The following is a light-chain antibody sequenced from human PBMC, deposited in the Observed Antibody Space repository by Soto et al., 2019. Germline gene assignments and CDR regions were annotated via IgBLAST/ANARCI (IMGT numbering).Light chain of an antibody. V-gene: IGKV2-30*01. J-gene: IGKJ3*01. Sequence: DVVMTQSPVSLPVALGQPASISCRSSQGLVYSDGNTYLNWFHQRPGQCPRRLIYSVSYRNSGVPDRFSGSGSGTDFTLKITRVEAEDVGVYYCMQGTHSPITFDPGTTLEIK. CDR2: SVS. CDR1: QGLVYSDGNTY. CDR3: MQGTHSPIT.